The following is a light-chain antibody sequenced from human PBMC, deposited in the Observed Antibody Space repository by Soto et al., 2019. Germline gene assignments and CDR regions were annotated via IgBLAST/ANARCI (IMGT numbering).Light chain of an antibody. CDR3: QQHNNWPPIT. CDR2: DAS. V-gene: IGKV1-5*01. J-gene: IGKJ5*01. CDR1: QSISTW. Sequence: DIQLTQPPSLLSASVGDSVTISGRASQSISTWLAWYQQKPGKAPNLLIYDASSLASGVPSRFSGSGSGTEFTLTISSLQPDDFAVYYCQQHNNWPPITFGQGTRLEIK.